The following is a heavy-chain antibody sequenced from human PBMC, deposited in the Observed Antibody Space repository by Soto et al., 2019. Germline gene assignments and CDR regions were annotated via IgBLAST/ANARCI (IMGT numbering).Heavy chain of an antibody. CDR3: ARPRYDFWSGYYPDDAFDI. CDR2: IYPGDSDT. D-gene: IGHD3-3*01. J-gene: IGHJ3*02. Sequence: GESLKISCKGSGYSFTSYWIGWVRQVPGKGLEWMGIIYPGDSDTRYSPSFQGQVTISADKSISTAYLQWSSLKASDTAMYYCARPRYDFWSGYYPDDAFDIWGQGTMVTVS. V-gene: IGHV5-51*01. CDR1: GYSFTSYW.